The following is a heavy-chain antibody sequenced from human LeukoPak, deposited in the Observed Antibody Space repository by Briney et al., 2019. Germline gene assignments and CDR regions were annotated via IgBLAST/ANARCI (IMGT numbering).Heavy chain of an antibody. D-gene: IGHD3-22*01. CDR3: ARGLDYYDSSGYYYPPLDY. CDR1: GFTFSSYG. Sequence: PGRSLRLSCAASGFTFSSYGMHWVRQASGKGLEWVAVIWYDGSNKYYADSVKGRFTISRDNSKNTLYLQMNSLRAEDTAVYYCARGLDYYDSSGYYYPPLDYWGQGTLVTVSS. V-gene: IGHV3-33*01. CDR2: IWYDGSNK. J-gene: IGHJ4*02.